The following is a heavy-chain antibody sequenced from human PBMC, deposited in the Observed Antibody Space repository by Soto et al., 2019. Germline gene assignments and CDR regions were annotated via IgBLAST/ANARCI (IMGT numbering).Heavy chain of an antibody. V-gene: IGHV3-48*01. CDR2: ISGSGSPI. CDR1: GFTFRSYS. D-gene: IGHD4-17*01. Sequence: EVQLVESGGDSVQPGGSLRLSCAASGFTFRSYSMNWVRQAPGKGLEWVSYISGSGSPINYADSVKGRFAISRDNVKNSLYLQMNSLRVEDTAVYYCARDKDYGFDIWGQGTMVTVSS. CDR3: ARDKDYGFDI. J-gene: IGHJ3*02.